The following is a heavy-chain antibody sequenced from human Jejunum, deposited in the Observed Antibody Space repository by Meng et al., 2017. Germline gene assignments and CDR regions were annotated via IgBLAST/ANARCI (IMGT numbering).Heavy chain of an antibody. CDR2: IDHRGSP. J-gene: IGHJ4*02. CDR1: GDSITTNTY. D-gene: IGHD3-22*01. CDR3: AKHGGYYQHY. Sequence: QLQLQGSGPGLVKPSGTLSLTCTVSGDSITTNTYWSWVRQPPEKGLEWIGQIDHRGSPYCNPSLKSRVTMSVDKSKSQVSLQLTSVTAADTAVYYCAKHGGYYQHYWGQGTLVTVSS. V-gene: IGHV4-4*02.